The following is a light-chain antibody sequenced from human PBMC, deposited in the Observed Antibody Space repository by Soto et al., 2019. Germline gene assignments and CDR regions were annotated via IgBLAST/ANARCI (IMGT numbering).Light chain of an antibody. J-gene: IGKJ2*01. Sequence: EIVMTQSPATLSVFPGERVTLSCRASQSVGSDLAWYQQKPGQAPRLLIYGASTRATGIPARFSGSGSGTKFTLTISSLQSEDFAVYYCQQYGNWSPQTFGQGTKMEIK. CDR2: GAS. V-gene: IGKV3-15*01. CDR1: QSVGSD. CDR3: QQYGNWSPQT.